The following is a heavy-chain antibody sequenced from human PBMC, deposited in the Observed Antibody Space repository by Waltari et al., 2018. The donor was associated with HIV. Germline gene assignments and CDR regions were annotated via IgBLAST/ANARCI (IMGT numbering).Heavy chain of an antibody. CDR2: IFYSGNT. CDR1: GGSISSRDYY. J-gene: IGHJ4*02. CDR3: ARQWLALYFDY. V-gene: IGHV4-39*07. D-gene: IGHD6-19*01. Sequence: QLQVQESGPGLVKPSETLSLTCTVSGGSISSRDYYWGGIRQPPGKGLEWIGIIFYSGNTYSNPSLKSRVTISVDTSKSQFSLNLSSVMAADTAVYYCARQWLALYFDYWGQGTLVTVSS.